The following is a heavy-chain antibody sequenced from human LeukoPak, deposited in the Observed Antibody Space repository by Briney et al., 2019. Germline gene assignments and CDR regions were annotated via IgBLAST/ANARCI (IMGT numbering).Heavy chain of an antibody. D-gene: IGHD3-10*01. Sequence: PSETLSLTCAVSGGSINRYYLNWIRQSPGKGLEWIGRIYASGSTTYNPSLKSRVTMAVDTSKTQFSLKLSSVIAADTAVYYCARDSGTTGEVKFDPWGQGTLVTVSA. J-gene: IGHJ5*02. V-gene: IGHV4-4*07. CDR3: ARDSGTTGEVKFDP. CDR2: IYASGST. CDR1: GGSINRYY.